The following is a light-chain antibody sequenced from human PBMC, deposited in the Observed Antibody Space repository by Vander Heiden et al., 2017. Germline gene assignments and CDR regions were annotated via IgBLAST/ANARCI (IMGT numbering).Light chain of an antibody. CDR3: QSYDSSLSGPVV. CDR1: SSNIGAGSD. CDR2: GNS. J-gene: IGLJ2*01. V-gene: IGLV1-40*01. Sequence: QSVLTQPPSVSGAPGQRVTISCTGSSSNIGAGSDVHWYYQHPGTAPNLLIYGNSNRRSGVPDRFSGSKSGTSASLAITGRQAEDEADYYCQSYDSSLSGPVVFGGGTKLTVL.